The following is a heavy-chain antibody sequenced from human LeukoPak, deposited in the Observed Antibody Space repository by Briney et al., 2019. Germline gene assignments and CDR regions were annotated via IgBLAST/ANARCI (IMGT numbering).Heavy chain of an antibody. CDR3: AREEEIAVAGTTRDY. CDR2: INTNTGNP. V-gene: IGHV7-4-1*02. Sequence: ASVKVSCKASGYTFTSYAMHWVRQAPGQRLEWMGWINTNTGNPTYAQGFTGRFVFSLDTPVSTAYLQISSLKAEDTAVYYCAREEEIAVAGTTRDYWGQGTLVTVSS. J-gene: IGHJ4*02. D-gene: IGHD6-19*01. CDR1: GYTFTSYA.